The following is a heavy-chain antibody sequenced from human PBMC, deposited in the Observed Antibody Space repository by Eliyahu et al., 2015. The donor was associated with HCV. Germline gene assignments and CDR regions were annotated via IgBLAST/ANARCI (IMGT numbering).Heavy chain of an antibody. CDR1: GASITGNTYY. CDR3: ARGNYYGTHTFDV. Sequence: QLQLQESGPGLLKPSETLSLNCTVTGASITGNTYYWGWIRQTPGGGLQWIGSISNSGNTYYSPSLKSRLTMSADTSKNHFSVNLNSVTIADTAVYYCARGNYYGTHTFDVWGQRTMVTVSS. D-gene: IGHD3-10*01. J-gene: IGHJ3*01. CDR2: ISNSGNT. V-gene: IGHV4-39*02.